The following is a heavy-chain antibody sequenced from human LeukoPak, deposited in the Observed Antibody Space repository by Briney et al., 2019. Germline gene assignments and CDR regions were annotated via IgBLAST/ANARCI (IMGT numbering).Heavy chain of an antibody. Sequence: GGSLRLSCAASGFTFSSYSMNWVRQAPGKGLEWVSYISRSSSAIYYADSVKGRFTISRDNAKNSLYLQMNSLKDEDTAVYYCARAGSHYYGSGSGFYFDYWGQGTLVTVSS. J-gene: IGHJ4*02. V-gene: IGHV3-48*02. CDR2: ISRSSSAI. D-gene: IGHD3-10*01. CDR1: GFTFSSYS. CDR3: ARAGSHYYGSGSGFYFDY.